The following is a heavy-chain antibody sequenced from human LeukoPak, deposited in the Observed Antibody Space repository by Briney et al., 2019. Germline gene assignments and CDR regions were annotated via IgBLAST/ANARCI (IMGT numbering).Heavy chain of an antibody. Sequence: PGGSLRLSCAASRFTFSTYGMSWVRQAPGKGLEWVSAISDSGAYTYYTDSVKGRFSISRDNAKNSLHLQLNSLRAEDTAVYYCARLYCSGGSCYNYMDVWGKGTTVTVSS. CDR2: ISDSGAYT. V-gene: IGHV3-21*01. J-gene: IGHJ6*03. CDR3: ARLYCSGGSCYNYMDV. D-gene: IGHD2-15*01. CDR1: RFTFSTYG.